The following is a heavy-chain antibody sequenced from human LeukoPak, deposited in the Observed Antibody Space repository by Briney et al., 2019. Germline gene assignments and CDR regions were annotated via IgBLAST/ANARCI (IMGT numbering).Heavy chain of an antibody. J-gene: IGHJ4*02. V-gene: IGHV3-30*02. D-gene: IGHD6-6*01. CDR2: IQNDGKNK. CDR1: GFTFSSHG. CDR3: ARDWGTSSLYLVN. Sequence: TGGSLRLSCAASGFTFSSHGMHWVRQAPGKGLEWVAFIQNDGKNKKYADSVKGRLTISRENSKNTLYLQMNSLTVEDTAVYYCARDWGTSSLYLVNWGQGTLVTVSS.